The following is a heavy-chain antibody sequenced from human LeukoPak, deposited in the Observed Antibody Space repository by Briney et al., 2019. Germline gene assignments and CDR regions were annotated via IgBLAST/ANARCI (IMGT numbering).Heavy chain of an antibody. J-gene: IGHJ3*02. CDR2: IYYSGST. Sequence: SETLSLTCTVSGGSISSSSYYWGWLRQPPGKGLEWIGSIYYSGSTYYNPSLKSRVTISVDTSKNQFSLKLSSVTAADTAVYYCARPDTVTTAFDIWGQGTMVTVSS. CDR1: GGSISSSSYY. CDR3: ARPDTVTTAFDI. V-gene: IGHV4-39*01. D-gene: IGHD4-17*01.